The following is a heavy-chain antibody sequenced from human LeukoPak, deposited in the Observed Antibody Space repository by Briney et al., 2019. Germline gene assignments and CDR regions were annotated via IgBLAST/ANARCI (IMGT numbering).Heavy chain of an antibody. Sequence: SVKVSCKASGGTFSSYAISWVRQAPGQGLEWMGRIIPILGIANYAQKFQGRVTITADKSTSTAYMELSSLRSEDTAVYYCASQLTHYYGMDVRGQGTTVTVSS. CDR2: IIPILGIA. D-gene: IGHD6-6*01. CDR3: ASQLTHYYGMDV. J-gene: IGHJ6*02. CDR1: GGTFSSYA. V-gene: IGHV1-69*04.